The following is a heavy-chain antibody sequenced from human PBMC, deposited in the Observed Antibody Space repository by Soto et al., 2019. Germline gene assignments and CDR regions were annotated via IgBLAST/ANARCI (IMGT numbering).Heavy chain of an antibody. Sequence: EVQLVESGGGLVQPGGSLRLSCAASGFTFSSYVMNWVRQAPGKGLEYVSASRSNGGGTYYTNSVKGRFTISRDNAKNSLFLQMGSLRAEDMAVYYCAGGSNYKLDYWGQGTLVTVSS. J-gene: IGHJ4*02. CDR1: GFTFSSYV. CDR3: AGGSNYKLDY. D-gene: IGHD5-12*01. V-gene: IGHV3-64*01. CDR2: SRSNGGGT.